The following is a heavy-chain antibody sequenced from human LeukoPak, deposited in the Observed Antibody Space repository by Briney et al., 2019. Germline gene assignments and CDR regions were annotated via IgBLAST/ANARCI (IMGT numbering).Heavy chain of an antibody. CDR1: AGSISYYY. V-gene: IGHV4-59*12. D-gene: IGHD3-10*01. J-gene: IGHJ5*02. CDR3: VRSFRYNWFDP. CDR2: FYYTGST. Sequence: SETLSLTCTVSAGSISYYYWNWIRQPPGKGLAWIGSFYYTGSTYYNPSLQSRVTISIDTSKNQFSLNLSSVTAADTAVYYCVRSFRYNWFDPWGQGTLVTVS.